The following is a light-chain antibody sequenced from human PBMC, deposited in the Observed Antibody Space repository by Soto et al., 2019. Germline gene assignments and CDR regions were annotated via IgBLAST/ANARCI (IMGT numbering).Light chain of an antibody. Sequence: QSVLTQTPSASGNPGQRVTIACSGSSSNIGSTTVKWYQQLPGTAPKLLIYNNNQRPSGVPDRFSGSKSGTSASLAISGLQSEDEADYYCAAWDDSLNGVVFGGGTKLTVL. V-gene: IGLV1-44*01. CDR2: NNN. CDR1: SSNIGSTT. CDR3: AAWDDSLNGVV. J-gene: IGLJ3*02.